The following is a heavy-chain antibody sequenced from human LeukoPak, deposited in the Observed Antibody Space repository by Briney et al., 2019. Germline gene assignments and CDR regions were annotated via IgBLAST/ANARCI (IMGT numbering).Heavy chain of an antibody. J-gene: IGHJ6*03. V-gene: IGHV4-39*01. D-gene: IGHD3-9*01. CDR1: GGSIGTTNYY. CDR2: IYYSETT. CDR3: ARQRADYFYYYVDV. Sequence: SETLSLTCTVSGGSIGTTNYYWGWLRHPPGKGLEWIGSIYYSETTYDNPSLESRVAISIETSKNQFSLKLSSVTTADTAVYYCARQRADYFYYYVDVWGKGTTVTVS.